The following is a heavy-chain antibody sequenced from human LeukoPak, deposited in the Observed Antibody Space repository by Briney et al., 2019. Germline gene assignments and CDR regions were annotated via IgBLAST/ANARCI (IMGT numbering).Heavy chain of an antibody. CDR1: GFTFSSCA. J-gene: IGHJ3*01. D-gene: IGHD3-22*01. CDR3: AKGGRGTLIVVAYGFDF. Sequence: GGSLRLSCAASGFTFSSCAMSWVRQAPGKGLEWVSAISGSGGSTYYADSVKGRFTISRDNSKNTLYLQMNSLRAEDTAVYYCAKGGRGTLIVVAYGFDFWGQGTMVTVSS. V-gene: IGHV3-23*01. CDR2: ISGSGGST.